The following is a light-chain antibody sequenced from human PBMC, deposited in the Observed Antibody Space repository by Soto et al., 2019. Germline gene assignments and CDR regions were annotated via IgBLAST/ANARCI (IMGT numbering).Light chain of an antibody. CDR1: TSDVGGFNY. Sequence: QSALTQPASVSGSPGQSITISCTGTTSDVGGFNYVSWHQQHPGKAPKLMIYEVSNRPSGVSNRFSGSKSGNTASLTISGLQAEDDADYYCSSYTGSDSWVFGGGTKLTVL. CDR3: SSYTGSDSWV. J-gene: IGLJ3*02. CDR2: EVS. V-gene: IGLV2-14*01.